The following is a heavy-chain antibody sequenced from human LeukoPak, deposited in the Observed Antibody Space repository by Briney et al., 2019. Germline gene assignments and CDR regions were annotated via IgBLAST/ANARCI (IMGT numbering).Heavy chain of an antibody. Sequence: ASVKVSCKASGYTFTSYFMHGVRQAPGQGLEWMGIINPSGGSTSYAQKFQGRVTMTGDTSTSTVYMGLSSLRSEDTAVYYCARDRGSSGWMEDYWGQGTLVTVSS. V-gene: IGHV1-46*01. J-gene: IGHJ4*02. CDR1: GYTFTSYF. CDR3: ARDRGSSGWMEDY. CDR2: INPSGGST. D-gene: IGHD6-19*01.